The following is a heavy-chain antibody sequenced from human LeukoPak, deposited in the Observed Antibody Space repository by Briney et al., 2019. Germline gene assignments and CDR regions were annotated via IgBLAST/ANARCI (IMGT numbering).Heavy chain of an antibody. J-gene: IGHJ4*02. CDR1: GGTFSSYA. Sequence: SVKVSCKASGGTFSSYAISWVRQAPGQGLEWMGRIIPIFGTANYAQKFQGRVTITTDESTSTAYMELSSLRSDDTAVYYCARTSMVRGMAHDYWGQGTLVTVSS. CDR2: IIPIFGTA. V-gene: IGHV1-69*05. D-gene: IGHD3-10*01. CDR3: ARTSMVRGMAHDY.